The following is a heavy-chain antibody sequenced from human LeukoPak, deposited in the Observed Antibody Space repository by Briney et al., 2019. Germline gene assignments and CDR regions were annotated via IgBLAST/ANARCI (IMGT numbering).Heavy chain of an antibody. V-gene: IGHV4-39*01. D-gene: IGHD3-22*01. CDR2: ISYSGST. CDR1: GGSISSSSYY. Sequence: SETLSLTCTVSGGSISSSSYYWGWIRQPPGKGLEWIGSISYSGSTYYNPSLKSRVTISVDTSKNQFSLKLSSVTAADTAVYYCARSVDSLLNFDYWGQGTLVTGSS. J-gene: IGHJ4*02. CDR3: ARSVDSLLNFDY.